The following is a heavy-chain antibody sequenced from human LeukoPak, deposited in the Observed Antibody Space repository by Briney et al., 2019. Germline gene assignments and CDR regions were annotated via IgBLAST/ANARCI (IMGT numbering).Heavy chain of an antibody. CDR2: INHSGST. CDR3: ARGVAGTGYDY. D-gene: IGHD6-19*01. Sequence: SETLSLTCAVYGGSFSGYYWSWIRQPPGKGLEWIGEINHSGSTNYNPSLKSRVTISVDTSKNQFSLKLSSVTAADAAVYYCARGVAGTGYDYWGQGTLVTVSS. V-gene: IGHV4-34*01. J-gene: IGHJ4*02. CDR1: GGSFSGYY.